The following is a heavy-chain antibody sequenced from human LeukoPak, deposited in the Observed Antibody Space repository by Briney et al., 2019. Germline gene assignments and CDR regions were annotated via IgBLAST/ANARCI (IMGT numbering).Heavy chain of an antibody. D-gene: IGHD1-26*01. Sequence: PGGSLRLSCAASGFTFSSHGMHWVRQAPGKGLEWVSAISGSGGSTYYADSVKGRFTISRDNAKNTLFLQMNSLRAEDTAVYYCATTGSGSYYDYWGQGTLVTVSS. J-gene: IGHJ4*02. CDR3: ATTGSGSYYDY. CDR1: GFTFSSHG. V-gene: IGHV3-23*01. CDR2: ISGSGGST.